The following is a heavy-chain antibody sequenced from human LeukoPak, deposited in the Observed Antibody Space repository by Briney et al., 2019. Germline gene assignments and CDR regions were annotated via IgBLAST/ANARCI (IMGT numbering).Heavy chain of an antibody. CDR1: GYAFTSYG. J-gene: IGHJ4*02. V-gene: IGHV1-18*01. D-gene: IGHD6-6*01. Sequence: ASVKVSCKASGYAFTSYGISWVRQAPGQGLEGMGWISVNNGNTHYAQKFQGRVTMTTDTSTSTAYMEVRSLSSDDTAVYYCASLTSEYSSLEIDYWGEGTLGTVSS. CDR2: ISVNNGNT. CDR3: ASLTSEYSSLEIDY.